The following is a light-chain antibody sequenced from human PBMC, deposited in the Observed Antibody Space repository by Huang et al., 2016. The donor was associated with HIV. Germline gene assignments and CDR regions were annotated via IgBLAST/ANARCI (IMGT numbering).Light chain of an antibody. Sequence: DIQMTQSPSSLSTSVGDTVTITCRASQGISNFLAWYQQKPGKVPNLLIYSASTLPSGVPSRFSGSGSGTHFTLTSRSLQPEDGATYYCQKYNSAPYTFGQGTKLDIK. J-gene: IGKJ2*01. CDR1: QGISNF. CDR3: QKYNSAPYT. CDR2: SAS. V-gene: IGKV1-27*01.